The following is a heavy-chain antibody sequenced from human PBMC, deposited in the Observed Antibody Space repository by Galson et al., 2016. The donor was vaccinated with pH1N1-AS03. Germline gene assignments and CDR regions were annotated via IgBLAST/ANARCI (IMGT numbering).Heavy chain of an antibody. V-gene: IGHV4-38-2*01. D-gene: IGHD3-3*01. J-gene: IGHJ4*02. Sequence: SETLSLTCAVSGYSISSGYYWGWIRQPPGQGLEWIGSIYHSGSTYYNPSLMSRVTISVDTSKNRSSLKVTSVTAADTAVYYCARVGKYFDFWSGYSDFDYWGQGTLVTVSS. CDR2: IYHSGST. CDR1: GYSISSGYY. CDR3: ARVGKYFDFWSGYSDFDY.